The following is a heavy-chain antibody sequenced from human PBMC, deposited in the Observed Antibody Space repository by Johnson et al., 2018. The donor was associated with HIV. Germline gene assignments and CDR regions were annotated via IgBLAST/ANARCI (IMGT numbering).Heavy chain of an antibody. CDR2: ISPSGSSI. Sequence: QVQLVESGGGLVKPGGSLRLSCAASGFTFSNAWMSWVRQAPGKGLEWVSYISPSGSSINYADSVKGRFTISRDNAKNSLYLQMNSLRAEDTAVYYCAKDIGYGDRPDAFDIWGQGTMVTVSS. CDR3: AKDIGYGDRPDAFDI. D-gene: IGHD4-17*01. CDR1: GFTFSNAW. J-gene: IGHJ3*02. V-gene: IGHV3-11*04.